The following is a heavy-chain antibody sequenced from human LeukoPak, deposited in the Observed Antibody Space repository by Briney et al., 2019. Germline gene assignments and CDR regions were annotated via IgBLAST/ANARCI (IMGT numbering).Heavy chain of an antibody. J-gene: IGHJ5*02. CDR1: GYTLSELS. Sequence: ASVKVSCKVSGYTLSELSMHWVRQAPGKGLEWMGRVDPEDGETIYAEKFQGRVTITADTSTDTAYMELSSLRSEDTAVYYCATEPIVAARELDPWGQGTLVTVSS. V-gene: IGHV1-24*01. CDR3: ATEPIVAARELDP. D-gene: IGHD1-26*01. CDR2: VDPEDGET.